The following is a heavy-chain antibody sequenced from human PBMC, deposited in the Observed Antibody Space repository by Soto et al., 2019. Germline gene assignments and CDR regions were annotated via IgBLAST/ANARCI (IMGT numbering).Heavy chain of an antibody. CDR2: ISSYNGNT. CDR1: GYTFTSYG. Sequence: QVQLVQSGAEVKKPGASVKVSCKASGYTFTSYGINWVRQAPGQGLEWMGWISSYNGNTNYAQKLQGRVTMTTDTSTSTGYMELRRLRSDDTAVYYCARDLSSHRDYFGSGSPTDYWGQGTLVTVSS. J-gene: IGHJ4*02. D-gene: IGHD3-10*01. V-gene: IGHV1-18*01. CDR3: ARDLSSHRDYFGSGSPTDY.